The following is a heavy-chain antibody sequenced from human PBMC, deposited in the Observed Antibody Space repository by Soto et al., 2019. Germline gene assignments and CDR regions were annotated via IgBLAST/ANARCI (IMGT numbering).Heavy chain of an antibody. CDR1: GFTFGSYA. D-gene: IGHD3-22*01. J-gene: IGHJ1*01. CDR3: ATELRLGNSGYQRYFEH. Sequence: QVHLVESGGGVVQPGRSLRLSCAASGFTFGSYAMHWVRQSPGKGLEWVAIISYDESNEYYADSVKGRFTISRDNSKNTLSLQMNSLRPEDSAVYYCATELRLGNSGYQRYFEHLGQGTLVTVSS. V-gene: IGHV3-30-3*01. CDR2: ISYDESNE.